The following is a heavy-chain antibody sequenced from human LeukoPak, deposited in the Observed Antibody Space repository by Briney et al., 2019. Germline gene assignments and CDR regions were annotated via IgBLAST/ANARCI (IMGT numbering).Heavy chain of an antibody. J-gene: IGHJ4*02. CDR2: IYHSGST. D-gene: IGHD3-16*01. V-gene: IGHV4-38-2*01. CDR3: ARYYDYVWGSFDY. Sequence: SETLSLTCAVSGYSISSGYYWGWIRQPPGKGLEWIGSIYHSGSTNYNPSLKSRVTISVDTSKNQFSLKLSSVTAADTAVYYCARYYDYVWGSFDYWGQGTLVTVSS. CDR1: GYSISSGYY.